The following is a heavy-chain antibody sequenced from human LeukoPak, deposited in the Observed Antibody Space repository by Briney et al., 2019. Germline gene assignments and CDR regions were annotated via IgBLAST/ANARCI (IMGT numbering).Heavy chain of an antibody. CDR2: ISYDGSNK. J-gene: IGHJ4*02. CDR3: AKGTRQWLVGGGDY. CDR1: GFTFSSYA. D-gene: IGHD6-19*01. Sequence: PGGSLRLSCAASGFTFSSYAMHWVRQAPGKGLEWVAVISYDGSNKYYADSVKGRFTISRDNSKNTLYLQMNSLRAEDTAVYYCAKGTRQWLVGGGDYWGQGTLVTVSS. V-gene: IGHV3-30-3*01.